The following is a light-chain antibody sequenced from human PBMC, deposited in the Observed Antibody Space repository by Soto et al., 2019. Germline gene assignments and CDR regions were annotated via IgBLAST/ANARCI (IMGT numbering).Light chain of an antibody. Sequence: DIQMTQSPSTLSASVGDRVTITCRASESMSNCLAWYQQKPGKAPKLLISGASSLQSGVPSRFSGSASGTEFTLTISSLQPDDFATYYCQQYNSYATFGQGTKVDIK. J-gene: IGKJ2*01. CDR2: GAS. CDR3: QQYNSYAT. V-gene: IGKV1-5*01. CDR1: ESMSNC.